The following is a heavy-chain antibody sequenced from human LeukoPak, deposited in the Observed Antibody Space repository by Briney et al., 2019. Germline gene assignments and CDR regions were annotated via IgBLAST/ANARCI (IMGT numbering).Heavy chain of an antibody. Sequence: PGGSLRLSCAASGFTFSSYSMNWVRQAPGKGLEWVANIKQDGSEKYYVDSVKGRFTISRDNAKNSLYLQMNSLRAEDTAVYYCEGYYDSSGYYLDYWGQGTLVTVSS. CDR2: IKQDGSEK. D-gene: IGHD3-22*01. CDR1: GFTFSSYS. CDR3: EGYYDSSGYYLDY. V-gene: IGHV3-7*01. J-gene: IGHJ4*02.